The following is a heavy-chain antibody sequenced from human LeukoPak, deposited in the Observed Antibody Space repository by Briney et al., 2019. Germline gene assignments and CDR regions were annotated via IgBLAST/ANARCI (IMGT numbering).Heavy chain of an antibody. CDR2: ILYSGTT. Sequence: SGTLSLTCTVSGGPIDNYYWSWIRQPPGEGLEWIGHILYSGTTSYTPSLKSRVTISLDTSKKQFSLKLTSVTAADTAVYYCARDLELGYWGQGILVTVSS. D-gene: IGHD6-13*01. CDR3: ARDLELGY. J-gene: IGHJ4*02. V-gene: IGHV4-59*01. CDR1: GGPIDNYY.